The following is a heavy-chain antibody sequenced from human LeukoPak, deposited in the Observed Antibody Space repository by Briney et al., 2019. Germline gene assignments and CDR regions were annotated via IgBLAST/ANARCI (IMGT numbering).Heavy chain of an antibody. CDR2: IKQDGSDK. J-gene: IGHJ6*03. D-gene: IGHD4-11*01. CDR1: GFTISSYE. V-gene: IGHV3-7*01. CDR3: AREKGNYDGYYNYYMDV. Sequence: GGSLRLSCAASGFTISSYEMNWVRQAPGKGLEWVANIKQDGSDKYYVDSVKGRFTISRDNAKNSLYLQMNSLRAEDTAVYYGAREKGNYDGYYNYYMDVWGKGTTVTVSS.